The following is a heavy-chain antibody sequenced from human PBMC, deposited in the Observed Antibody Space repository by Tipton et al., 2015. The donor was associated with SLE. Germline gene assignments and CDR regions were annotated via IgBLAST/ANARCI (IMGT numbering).Heavy chain of an antibody. V-gene: IGHV4-39*01. D-gene: IGHD1-1*01. CDR2: MSYSGRT. Sequence: TLSLTCIVSSDSVSSGDYFWGWIRQPPGKGLEWIASMSYSGRTYHNPSLKSRVTISVDSSKNHFSLNLSSVTAADTAVYFCARHDDTGKHVTAFDVWGQGTMVTVSS. J-gene: IGHJ3*01. CDR3: ARHDDTGKHVTAFDV. CDR1: SDSVSSGDYF.